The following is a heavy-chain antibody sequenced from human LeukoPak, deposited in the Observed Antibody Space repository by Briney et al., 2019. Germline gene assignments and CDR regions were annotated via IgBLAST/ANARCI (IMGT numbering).Heavy chain of an antibody. D-gene: IGHD6-13*01. CDR2: IHTSGST. V-gene: IGHV4-59*10. CDR3: ARLSSSWYQDWYFDL. Sequence: SETLSLTCAVYGGSFSGYYWSWIRQPAGKGLEWIGRIHTSGSTNYNPSLKSRVTMSVDTSKNQFSLKLTSVTAADTAVYYCARLSSSWYQDWYFDLWGRGTLVTVSS. J-gene: IGHJ2*01. CDR1: GGSFSGYY.